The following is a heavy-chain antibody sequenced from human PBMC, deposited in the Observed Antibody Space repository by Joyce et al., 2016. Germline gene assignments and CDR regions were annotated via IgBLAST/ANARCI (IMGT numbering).Heavy chain of an antibody. D-gene: IGHD2-15*01. CDR1: GYTFTNFD. CDR3: ARNPYGSGLFDP. V-gene: IGHV1-8*03. J-gene: IGHJ5*02. Sequence: QVLLVQSGAEVKKPGASVTVSCKASGYTFTNFDINWVRQAPGQGLEWLGWMSPSSGKTGYAQRFQGRVTITRDTSINTAYMELRSLRSEDTAVYYCARNPYGSGLFDPWGQGTLVTVSS. CDR2: MSPSSGKT.